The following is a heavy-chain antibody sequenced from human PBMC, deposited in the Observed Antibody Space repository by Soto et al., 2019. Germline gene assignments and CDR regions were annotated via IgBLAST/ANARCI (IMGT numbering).Heavy chain of an antibody. CDR1: GFSLSTSGVG. V-gene: IGHV2-5*02. CDR3: AHRLAATGLFDY. D-gene: IGHD6-13*01. J-gene: IGHJ4*02. CDR2: IYWDDDK. Sequence: QITLKESGPTLVKPTQTLTLTCTFSGFSLSTSGVGVGWIRQPPGKALEWLALIYWDDDKRYSPSLKSRLTITQHNSKNQVVLTMPNMDPVDTATYYCAHRLAATGLFDYWGQGTLVTVSS.